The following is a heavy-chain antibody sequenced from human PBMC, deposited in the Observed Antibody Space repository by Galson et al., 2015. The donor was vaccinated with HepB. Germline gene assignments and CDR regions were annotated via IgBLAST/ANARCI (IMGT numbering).Heavy chain of an antibody. D-gene: IGHD5-12*01. V-gene: IGHV6-1*01. CDR1: GDSVSSNDAA. Sequence: CAISGDSVSSNDAAWNWIRQSPSRGLEWLGRTFYRSKWHYDHALSVKSRITINPDTSKNQFSLQLNSVTPEDTAVYYCVFLRGYDLKPLDYWGQGTLVTVSS. CDR2: TFYRSKWHY. J-gene: IGHJ4*02. CDR3: VFLRGYDLKPLDY.